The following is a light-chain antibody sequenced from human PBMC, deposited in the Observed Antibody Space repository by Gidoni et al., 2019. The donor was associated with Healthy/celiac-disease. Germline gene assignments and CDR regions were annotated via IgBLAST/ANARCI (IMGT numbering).Light chain of an antibody. CDR2: AAS. CDR1: QSISNY. Sequence: DFQMPQSPSSLSASVGDRVTITCRASQSISNYLNWYQQKPGKAPKLLIYAASSLQSGVPSRFSGSGSGTDFTLTISSLQPEDFATFYCQQSYSTPWTFGQGTKVEIK. CDR3: QQSYSTPWT. J-gene: IGKJ1*01. V-gene: IGKV1-39*01.